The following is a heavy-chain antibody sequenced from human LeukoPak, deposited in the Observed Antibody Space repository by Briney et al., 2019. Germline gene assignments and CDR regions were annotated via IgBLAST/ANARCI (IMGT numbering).Heavy chain of an antibody. CDR3: ARIGFPSVVVVPARYYYYGMDV. J-gene: IGHJ6*02. CDR2: IYSGGST. V-gene: IGHV3-53*01. CDR1: GFTVSSNY. D-gene: IGHD2-2*01. Sequence: GGSLRLSCAASGFTVSSNYMSWVRQAPGRGLDWVSFIYSGGSTYYADSVKGRFTISRDNSKNTLYLQMNSLSAEDTAVYYCARIGFPSVVVVPARYYYYGMDVWGQGTTVTVSS.